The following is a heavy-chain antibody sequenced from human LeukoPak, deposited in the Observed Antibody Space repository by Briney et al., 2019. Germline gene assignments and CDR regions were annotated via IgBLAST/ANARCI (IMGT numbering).Heavy chain of an antibody. CDR2: ISGDGGRT. D-gene: IGHD5-18*01. J-gene: IGHJ4*02. CDR3: SKDIGGFSYAADY. V-gene: IGHV3-43*02. Sequence: GSLRLSCAASGFTFDDYAMHWVRQAPGKGLEWVSLISGDGGRTYYADSVKGRFTISRDNSKNSLYLQMNSLRTEDTALFYCSKDIGGFSYAADYWGQGTLVTVSP. CDR1: GFTFDDYA.